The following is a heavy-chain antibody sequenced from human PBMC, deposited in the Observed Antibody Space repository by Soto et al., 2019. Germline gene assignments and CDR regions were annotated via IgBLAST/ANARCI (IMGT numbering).Heavy chain of an antibody. J-gene: IGHJ4*02. CDR3: AKDSAYGDSYLYYFDY. D-gene: IGHD4-17*01. Sequence: GGSLRLSCAASGFTFSRYAMSWVRQAPGKGLEWVSAISGSGGSTYYADSVKGRFTISRDNSKNTLYLQMNSLRAEDTAVYYCAKDSAYGDSYLYYFDYWGQGTLVTVSS. V-gene: IGHV3-23*01. CDR2: ISGSGGST. CDR1: GFTFSRYA.